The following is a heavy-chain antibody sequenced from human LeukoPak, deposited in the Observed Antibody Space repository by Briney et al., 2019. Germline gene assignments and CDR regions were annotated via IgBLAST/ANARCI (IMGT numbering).Heavy chain of an antibody. Sequence: GRSLRLSCAASGFTFSSYAMSWVRQAPGKGLEWVSDITGSGGGTYYADSVKGRFTISRDNSKNTLYLQMNSLRAEDTAVYYCAKDLYYDSSGYTFDYWGQGTLVTVSS. J-gene: IGHJ4*02. V-gene: IGHV3-23*01. CDR3: AKDLYYDSSGYTFDY. CDR1: GFTFSSYA. CDR2: ITGSGGGT. D-gene: IGHD3-22*01.